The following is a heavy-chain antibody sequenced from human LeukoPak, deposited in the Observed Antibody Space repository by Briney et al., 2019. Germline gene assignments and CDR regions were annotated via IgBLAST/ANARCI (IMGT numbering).Heavy chain of an antibody. CDR1: GFSFSSAW. J-gene: IGHJ5*02. V-gene: IGHV3-15*01. CDR3: APTSYGSGSP. D-gene: IGHD3-10*01. CDR2: IKSKTDGGTT. Sequence: GGSLRLSCAASGFSFSSAWMSWVRRAPGKGLEWVGLIKSKTDGGTTDYAAPVKGRFTVSRDDSENMLYLQMNNLKTEDTAVYYCAPTSYGSGSPWGQGTLVPVSS.